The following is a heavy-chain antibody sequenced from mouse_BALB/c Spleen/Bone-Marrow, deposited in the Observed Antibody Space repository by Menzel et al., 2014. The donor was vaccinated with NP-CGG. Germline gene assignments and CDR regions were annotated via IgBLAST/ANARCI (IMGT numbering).Heavy chain of an antibody. J-gene: IGHJ4*01. Sequence: VKLQESGPGLVAPSQSLSITCTVSRFSLTSYGVHWVRQPPGKGLEWLGVIWAGGSTNYNSALMSRLSISKDNSKSQVFLKMNSLQTDDTAMYYCARREISTGYAMDYWGQGTSVTVSS. CDR1: RFSLTSYG. V-gene: IGHV2-9*02. CDR2: IWAGGST. D-gene: IGHD1-1*01. CDR3: ARREISTGYAMDY.